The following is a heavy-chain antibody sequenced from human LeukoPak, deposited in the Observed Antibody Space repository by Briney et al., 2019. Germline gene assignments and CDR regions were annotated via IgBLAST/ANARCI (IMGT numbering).Heavy chain of an antibody. J-gene: IGHJ4*02. D-gene: IGHD5-18*01. Sequence: GGSLRLSCAASGFTFSSYSMNWVRQAPGKGLEWVSYISSSSSTIYYADSVKGRFTISRDNAKNSLYLQMNSLRAEDTAVYYCARHPGGQLWLHAYSFDYWGQGTLVTVSS. CDR1: GFTFSSYS. CDR2: ISSSSSTI. CDR3: ARHPGGQLWLHAYSFDY. V-gene: IGHV3-48*01.